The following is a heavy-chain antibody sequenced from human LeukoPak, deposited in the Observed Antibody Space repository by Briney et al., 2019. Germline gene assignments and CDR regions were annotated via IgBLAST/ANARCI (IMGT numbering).Heavy chain of an antibody. V-gene: IGHV3-21*01. D-gene: IGHD4-17*01. CDR3: ARDLYGDYSLNY. CDR2: ISSSSYI. J-gene: IGHJ4*02. CDR1: GFTFSSYS. Sequence: GGSLRLSCAASGFTFSSYSMNWVRQAPGKGLEWVSSISSSSYIYYADSVKGRFTISRDNAKNSLYLQMNSLRAEGTAVYYCARDLYGDYSLNYWGQGTLVTVSS.